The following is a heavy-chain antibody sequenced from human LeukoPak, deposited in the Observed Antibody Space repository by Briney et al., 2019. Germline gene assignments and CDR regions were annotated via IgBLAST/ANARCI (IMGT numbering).Heavy chain of an antibody. V-gene: IGHV3-53*01. CDR1: GFTVSSKH. Sequence: GGSLRLSCAASGFTVSSKHMSWVRQAPGKGLEWVSIIFGGGSTYHAESVKGRFSISRDISKNTLYLQMNSLRAEDTAVYYCARDYALDIWGQGTMVTVS. CDR2: IFGGGST. CDR3: ARDYALDI. J-gene: IGHJ3*02.